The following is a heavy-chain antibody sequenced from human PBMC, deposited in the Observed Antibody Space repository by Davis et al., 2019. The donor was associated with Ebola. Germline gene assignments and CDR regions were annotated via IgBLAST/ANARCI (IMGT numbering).Heavy chain of an antibody. V-gene: IGHV3-30-3*01. J-gene: IGHJ4*02. CDR1: GFTFSSYA. D-gene: IGHD3-3*01. CDR3: AREAGGDFWSAYFFDY. CDR2: ISYDGNNK. Sequence: PGGSLRLSCAASGFTFSSYAMHWVRQAPGKGLEWVAVISYDGNNKYYADSVKGRFTISRDNSKNTLYLQMNSLRTEDTAVYYCAREAGGDFWSAYFFDYWGQGTLVTVSS.